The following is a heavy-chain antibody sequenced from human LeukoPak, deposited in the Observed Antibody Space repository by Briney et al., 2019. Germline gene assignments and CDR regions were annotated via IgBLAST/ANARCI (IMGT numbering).Heavy chain of an antibody. D-gene: IGHD6-19*01. Sequence: ASVKVSCKASGYTFTSYYMHWVRQAPGQGLEWMGWISAYNGNTNYAQKLQGRVTMTTDTSTSTAYMELRSLRSDDTAVYYCARVSPIAVADYWGQGTLVTVSS. V-gene: IGHV1-18*04. CDR2: ISAYNGNT. J-gene: IGHJ4*02. CDR3: ARVSPIAVADY. CDR1: GYTFTSYY.